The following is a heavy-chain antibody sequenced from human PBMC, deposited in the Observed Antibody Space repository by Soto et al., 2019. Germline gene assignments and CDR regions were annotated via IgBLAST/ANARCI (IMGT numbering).Heavy chain of an antibody. CDR2: ISAYNGNT. CDR3: ARWYYYDSSGYQGNYYGMDV. CDR1: GYTFTSYG. V-gene: IGHV1-18*01. D-gene: IGHD3-22*01. Sequence: QVQLVQSGAEVKKPGASVKVSCKASGYTFTSYGISWVRQAPGQGLEWMGWISAYNGNTNYAQKLQGRVTMTTDTSTSTAYMELRSLRSDDTAVYYCARWYYYDSSGYQGNYYGMDVWGQGTTVTVSS. J-gene: IGHJ6*02.